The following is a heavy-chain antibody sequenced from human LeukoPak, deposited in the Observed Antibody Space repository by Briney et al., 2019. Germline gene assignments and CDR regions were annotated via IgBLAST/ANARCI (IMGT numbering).Heavy chain of an antibody. J-gene: IGHJ5*02. Sequence: SETLSLTCTVSGGSISSYYWSWIRQPPGKGLEWIGYISYTGNTNYNPSLKSRVTISVDTSKNQFSLNLTSVTAADTAIYFYARGYSATYGRFDPWGQGTLVTVSS. CDR2: ISYTGNT. D-gene: IGHD5-12*01. CDR3: ARGYSATYGRFDP. V-gene: IGHV4-59*01. CDR1: GGSISSYY.